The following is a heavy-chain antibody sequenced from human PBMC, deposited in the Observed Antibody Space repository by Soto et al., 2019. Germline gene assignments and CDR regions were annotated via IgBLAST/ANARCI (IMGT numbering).Heavy chain of an antibody. CDR1: GFTFNTYS. V-gene: IGHV3-33*01. J-gene: IGHJ4*02. CDR3: ARAGGTTVTGLWHFDS. CDR2: IWYDGTQK. Sequence: QVQLEESGGGVVQPGRSLRLSCEASGFTFNTYSMHWVRQPPGKGLEWLAAIWYDGTQKYYADSVKGRFIISRDNSKKTLYWERNSLRAEDTAVYYCARAGGTTVTGLWHFDSWGQGTLVTVSS. D-gene: IGHD4-17*01.